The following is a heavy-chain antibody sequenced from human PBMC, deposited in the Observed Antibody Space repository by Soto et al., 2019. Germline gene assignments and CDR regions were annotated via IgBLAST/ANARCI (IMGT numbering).Heavy chain of an antibody. J-gene: IGHJ5*02. CDR3: ARGKGHTGLNCFDP. CDR2: IYHSGSI. Sequence: SHTLSLTCAVSGYSISSGYYWGWIRQPPGKGLEWIGSIYHSGSIYYNPSLKSRVSISVDTSKNHFSLKLSSVTAADTAVYYCARGKGHTGLNCFDPWGQGTLVTGSS. V-gene: IGHV4-38-2*01. D-gene: IGHD2-21*02. CDR1: GYSISSGYY.